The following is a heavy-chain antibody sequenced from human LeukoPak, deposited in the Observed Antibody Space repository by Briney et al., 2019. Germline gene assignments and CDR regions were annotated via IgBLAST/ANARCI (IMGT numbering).Heavy chain of an antibody. CDR2: IKGKTDGGTT. J-gene: IGHJ3*02. D-gene: IGHD3-3*01. CDR1: GFTFSNAW. V-gene: IGHV3-15*01. CDR3: TTAQLPYYYDFWSGYWGSAFDI. Sequence: PGGSLRLSCAASGFTFSNAWMSWVRRAPGKGLEWVGRIKGKTDGGTTDYAAPVKGRFTISRDDSKNTLYLQMNSLKTEDTAVYYCTTAQLPYYYDFWSGYWGSAFDIWGQGTMVTVSS.